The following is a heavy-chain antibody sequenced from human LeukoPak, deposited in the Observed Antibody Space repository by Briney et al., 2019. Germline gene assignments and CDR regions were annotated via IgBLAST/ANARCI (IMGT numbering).Heavy chain of an antibody. J-gene: IGHJ3*02. CDR2: IIPIFGTA. D-gene: IGHD3-16*01. CDR3: ARAPYYDYVWGSPSI. V-gene: IGHV1-69*06. Sequence: ASVKVSCKASGYTFTGYYMHWVRQAPGQGLEWMGGIIPIFGTANYAQKFQGRVTITADKSTSTAYMELSSLRSEDTAVYYCARAPYYDYVWGSPSIWGQGTMVTVSS. CDR1: GYTFTGYY.